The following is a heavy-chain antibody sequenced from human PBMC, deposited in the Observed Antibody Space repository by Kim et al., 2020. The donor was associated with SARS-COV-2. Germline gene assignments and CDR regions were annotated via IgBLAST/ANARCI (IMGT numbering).Heavy chain of an antibody. Sequence: SETLSLTCTVSGASINSGGFHWGWVRQRPGKGLEWIGYIDDSGSTYNNPSLKSRVIISRDMSKNQFSLRLSSVTVADTGTYYCAIETTFGSDFWGQGNLV. V-gene: IGHV4-31*03. CDR3: AIETTFGSDF. CDR1: GASINSGGFH. CDR2: IDDSGST. D-gene: IGHD3-16*01. J-gene: IGHJ4*02.